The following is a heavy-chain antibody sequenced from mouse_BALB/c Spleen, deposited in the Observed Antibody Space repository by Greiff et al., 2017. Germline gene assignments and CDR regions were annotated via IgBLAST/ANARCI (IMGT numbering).Heavy chain of an antibody. J-gene: IGHJ3*01. CDR1: GFTFSDYY. CDR2: ISDGGSYT. D-gene: IGHD2-1*01. Sequence: EVKLVESGGGLVKPGGSLKLSCAASGFTFSDYYMYWVRQTPEKRLEWVATISDGGSYTYYPDSVKGRFTISRDNAKNNLYLQMSSLKSEDTAMYYCAREGGNYGWCAYWGQGTLVTVSA. CDR3: AREGGNYGWCAY. V-gene: IGHV5-4*02.